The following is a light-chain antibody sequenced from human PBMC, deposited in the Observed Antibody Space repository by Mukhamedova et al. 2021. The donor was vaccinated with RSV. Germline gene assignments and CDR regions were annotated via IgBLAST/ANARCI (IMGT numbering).Light chain of an antibody. V-gene: IGKV1-5*03. J-gene: IGKJ1*01. CDR2: EAS. CDR3: QQFYTYSQT. Sequence: WYQRRVHGKAPKLLIYEASSLQSGVSSRFSGSGYGPEFTLTINSLQAEDFATYYCQQFYTYSQTFGQGTKVEVK.